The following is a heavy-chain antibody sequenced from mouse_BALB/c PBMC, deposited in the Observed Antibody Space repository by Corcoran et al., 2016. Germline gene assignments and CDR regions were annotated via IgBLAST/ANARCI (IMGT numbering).Heavy chain of an antibody. D-gene: IGHD2-13*01. CDR1: GYTFTNYG. CDR3: ATMVTMDY. V-gene: IGHV9-3-1*01. Sequence: QIQLVQSGPELKKNRETVKISCKASGYTFTNYGMNWVKQAPGKGLKWMGWINTYTGEPTYADDFKGRFAFSLETSASTAYLQINNLKNEDTATYVCATMVTMDYWGQGTSVTVSS. CDR2: INTYTGEP. J-gene: IGHJ4*01.